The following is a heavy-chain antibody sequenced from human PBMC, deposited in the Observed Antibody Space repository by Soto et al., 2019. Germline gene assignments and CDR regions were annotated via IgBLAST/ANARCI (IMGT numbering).Heavy chain of an antibody. Sequence: QVQLQQWGAGLLKPSETLSLTCAVYGGSFSGYYWSWIRQPPGKGLEWIGEINHSGSTNYNPSLKSRVTISVDTSKNQFSLKLSSVTAADTAVYYCARGLTRYSGRPRGFDPWGQGTLVTVSS. CDR1: GGSFSGYY. V-gene: IGHV4-34*01. J-gene: IGHJ5*02. D-gene: IGHD5-12*01. CDR2: INHSGST. CDR3: ARGLTRYSGRPRGFDP.